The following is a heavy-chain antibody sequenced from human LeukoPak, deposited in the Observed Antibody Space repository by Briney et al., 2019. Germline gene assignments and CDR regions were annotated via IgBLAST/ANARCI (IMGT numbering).Heavy chain of an antibody. V-gene: IGHV3-7*01. D-gene: IGHD5-24*01. J-gene: IGHJ4*02. CDR1: GFTFSSYW. Sequence: GGSLGLSCAASGFTFSSYWMSWVRLAPGKGLEWVANIKEDGSERNYVDSVKGRFTISRDNAKNSLYLQMNSLRVADTAVYYCARSYDGYVRSFDYWGQGALVPVSS. CDR2: IKEDGSER. CDR3: ARSYDGYVRSFDY.